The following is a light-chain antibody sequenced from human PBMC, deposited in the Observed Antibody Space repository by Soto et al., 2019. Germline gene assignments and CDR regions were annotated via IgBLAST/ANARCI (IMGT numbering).Light chain of an antibody. Sequence: QSVLTQSPSASGSPGQSVTISCTGTSSDVGGYNYVSWYQQYPGRAPKLMIYEVTKRPSGVPDRFSGSKSGNTASLTVSGLQAEDEDDYYCSSYAASNNFYFVFGGGTKLTVL. CDR1: SSDVGGYNY. J-gene: IGLJ3*02. CDR3: SSYAASNNFYFV. CDR2: EVT. V-gene: IGLV2-8*01.